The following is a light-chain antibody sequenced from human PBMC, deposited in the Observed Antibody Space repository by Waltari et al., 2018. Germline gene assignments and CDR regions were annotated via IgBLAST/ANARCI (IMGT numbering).Light chain of an antibody. CDR2: DAS. CDR1: QSVSRF. Sequence: SCRASQSVSRFLAWYQQKPGQAPRLLIYDASSRATGIPDRFSGSGSGTNFSLTITRLEPEDFAVYYCQKYGTLPATFGQGTRGEIK. CDR3: QKYGTLPAT. V-gene: IGKV3-20*01. J-gene: IGKJ1*01.